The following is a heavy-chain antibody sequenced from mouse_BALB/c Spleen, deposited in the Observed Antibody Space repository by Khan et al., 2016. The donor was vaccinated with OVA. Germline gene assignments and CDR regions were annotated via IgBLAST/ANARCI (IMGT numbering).Heavy chain of an antibody. CDR2: IYPGDGNT. CDR1: GYAFSNYW. V-gene: IGHV1-80*01. D-gene: IGHD2-14*01. CDR3: ASSGYDFLAY. Sequence: IQLQQSGAELVRPGSSMKISCKASGYAFSNYWMNWVRQGPGQGLEWMGQIYPGDGNTNYNGEFKDKATLTADTSSSTAYMQLSSLTNEDSAVSFIASSGYDFLAYWGQGTLVTVSA. J-gene: IGHJ3*01.